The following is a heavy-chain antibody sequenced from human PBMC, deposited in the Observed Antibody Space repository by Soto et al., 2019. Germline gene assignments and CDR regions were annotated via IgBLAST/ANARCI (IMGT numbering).Heavy chain of an antibody. CDR1: GYTFSNFA. Sequence: GASVKVSCKASGYTFSNFAMHWVRQAPGQRLEWKGWINPGNGNTKYSQTFQGRVTITRDTSASTAYMELSSLRSEDTAVYYCARAVARGVKTIYYYYGMDVWGQGTTVTVSS. J-gene: IGHJ6*02. CDR2: INPGNGNT. D-gene: IGHD3-10*01. V-gene: IGHV1-3*01. CDR3: ARAVARGVKTIYYYYGMDV.